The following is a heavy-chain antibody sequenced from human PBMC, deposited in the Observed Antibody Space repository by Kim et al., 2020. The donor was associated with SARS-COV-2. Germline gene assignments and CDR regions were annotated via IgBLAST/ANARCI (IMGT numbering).Heavy chain of an antibody. CDR1: GGTFSSYA. CDR2: IIPIFGTA. CDR3: ARTWSHISLYYYYGMDV. D-gene: IGHD2-21*01. J-gene: IGHJ6*02. V-gene: IGHV1-69*13. Sequence: SVKVSCKASGGTFSSYAISWVLQAPGQGLEWMGGIIPIFGTANYAQKFQGRVTITADESTSTAYMELSSLRSEDTAVYYCARTWSHISLYYYYGMDVWGQGTTVTVSS.